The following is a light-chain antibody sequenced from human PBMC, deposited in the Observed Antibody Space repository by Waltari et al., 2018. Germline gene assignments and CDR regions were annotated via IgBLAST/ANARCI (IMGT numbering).Light chain of an antibody. V-gene: IGLV3-1*01. CDR3: QAWDSSTVV. J-gene: IGLJ2*01. CDR2: QDR. Sequence: SSELPQPPSVSVSHGNTASIPCSGVNLGYMYICWYQQKPGQSSVVVMYQDRKRPSGIPDQVSGSNSGDTASLTSSGTQTIDEADYCCQAWDSSTVVFGGETKLTVL. CDR1: NLGYMY.